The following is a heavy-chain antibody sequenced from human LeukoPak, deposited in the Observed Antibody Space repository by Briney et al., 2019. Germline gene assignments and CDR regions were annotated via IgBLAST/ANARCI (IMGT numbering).Heavy chain of an antibody. J-gene: IGHJ4*02. Sequence: KPGGSLRLSCAASGFTFSSYSMNWVRQPPGKGLEWIGSIYYSGSTYYNPSLKSRVTMSVDTSKNQFSLKLSSVTAADTAVYYCARHAGGISATGTRPFDYWGQGTLVTVSS. CDR1: GFTFSSYSMN. CDR2: IYYSGST. D-gene: IGHD6-13*01. V-gene: IGHV4-39*01. CDR3: ARHAGGISATGTRPFDY.